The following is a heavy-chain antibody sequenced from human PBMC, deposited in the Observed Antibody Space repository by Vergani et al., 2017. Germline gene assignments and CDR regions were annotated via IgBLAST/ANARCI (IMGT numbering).Heavy chain of an antibody. J-gene: IGHJ4*02. V-gene: IGHV3-23*01. CDR2: ISGRGGST. D-gene: IGHD1-1*01. CDR3: AKVVAGTTSFDY. CDR1: GFTFSSYA. Sequence: EVQLLESGGGLVQPGGSLRLSCAASGFTFSSYAMSWVRQAPGKGLEWVSAISGRGGSTYYADSVKGRFTISRDKSKNTLYLQMNSLRAEDTAVYYCAKVVAGTTSFDYWGQGTLVTVSS.